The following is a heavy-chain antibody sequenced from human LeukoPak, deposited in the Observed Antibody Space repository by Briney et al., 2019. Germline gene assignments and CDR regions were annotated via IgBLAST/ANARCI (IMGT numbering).Heavy chain of an antibody. CDR1: GFTFSSYA. V-gene: IGHV3-23*01. Sequence: PGGSLRLSCAASGFTFSSYAMSWVRQAPGKGLEWVSAISGSGGSTYYADSVKGRFTISRDNSKNTLYLQMNSLRAEDTAVYYCAKDIQPPYYYGSGSYAEGDYWGQGTLVTVSS. D-gene: IGHD3-10*01. CDR2: ISGSGGST. CDR3: AKDIQPPYYYGSGSYAEGDY. J-gene: IGHJ4*02.